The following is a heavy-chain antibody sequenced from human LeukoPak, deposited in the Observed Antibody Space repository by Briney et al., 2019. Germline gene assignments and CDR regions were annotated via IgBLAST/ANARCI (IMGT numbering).Heavy chain of an antibody. CDR1: GFTFSSYE. CDR3: ARKEGELRAGLDV. CDR2: IGSSGSTV. V-gene: IGHV3-48*03. Sequence: GGSLRLSCAASGFTFSSYEMNWVRQAPGKGLEWISYIGSSGSTVYYADSVKGRFTISRDNAKNSLYLQMNSLRAEDTAIYYCARKEGELRAGLDVWGQGTTVTVSS. J-gene: IGHJ6*02. D-gene: IGHD1-26*01.